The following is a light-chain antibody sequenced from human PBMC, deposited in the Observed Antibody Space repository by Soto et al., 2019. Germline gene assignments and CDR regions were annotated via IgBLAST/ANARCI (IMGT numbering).Light chain of an antibody. CDR2: VAS. Sequence: DIQITQSPSSLSASVGDRVPLTCRASQGIRNDLSWYQQKPGEAPKRLVYVASSLDGGVPARFSGSGSGTEFTLTISSLQPEDFATYYCHQYSSYSWTFGQGTKVDIK. J-gene: IGKJ1*01. V-gene: IGKV1-17*01. CDR3: HQYSSYSWT. CDR1: QGIRND.